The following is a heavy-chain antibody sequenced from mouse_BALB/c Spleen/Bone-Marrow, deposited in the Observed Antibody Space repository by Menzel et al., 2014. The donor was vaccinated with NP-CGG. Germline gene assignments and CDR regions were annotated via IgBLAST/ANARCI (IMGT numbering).Heavy chain of an antibody. Sequence: KNSCAASGFTFSSYTMSWVRQTPEKRLELFAYIRNSGGSIYYPDTGKGRFSISRDNAKNTLYLQMSSRKSEDTAMYYCARLPCDYGGQGTTLSVSS. CDR2: IRNSGGSI. V-gene: IGHV5-12-2*01. J-gene: IGHJ2*01. CDR3: ARLPCDY. CDR1: GFTFSSYT.